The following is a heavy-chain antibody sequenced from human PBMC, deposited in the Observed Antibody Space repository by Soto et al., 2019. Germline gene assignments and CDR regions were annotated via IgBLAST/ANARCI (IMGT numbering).Heavy chain of an antibody. CDR3: ARVGFLRGFDI. CDR2: IIPIFGTA. CDR1: GYTFTSYG. D-gene: IGHD3-10*01. Sequence: SVKGSCKASGYTFTSYGITWGRQAPGQGLEWMGGIIPIFGTANYAQKFQGRVTITADESTSTAYMELSSLRSEDTAVYYCARVGFLRGFDIWGQGTMVTVSS. J-gene: IGHJ3*02. V-gene: IGHV1-69*13.